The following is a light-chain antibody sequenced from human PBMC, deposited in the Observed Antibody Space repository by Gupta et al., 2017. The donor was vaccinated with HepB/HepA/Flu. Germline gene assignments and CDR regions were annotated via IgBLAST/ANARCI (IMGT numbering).Light chain of an antibody. J-gene: IGLJ1*01. V-gene: IGLV1-47*01. CDR1: SSNIGSDY. Sequence: QSVLTQPPSASGTPGQRVTISCSGSSSNIGSDYVSWYQQVPGTAPKLLIYKNNERPSGVPDRFSGSKSGSSASLAISGLRSEDEADYYCVAWDDSLSGYVVGTGTKVAVL. CDR3: VAWDDSLSGYV. CDR2: KNN.